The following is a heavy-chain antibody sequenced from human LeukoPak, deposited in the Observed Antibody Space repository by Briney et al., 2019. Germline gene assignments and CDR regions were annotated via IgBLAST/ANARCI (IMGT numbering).Heavy chain of an antibody. J-gene: IGHJ3*02. CDR3: ARAKRNVFDI. V-gene: IGHV3-48*01. Sequence: GGSLRLSCEASGFTFSNYSMNWVRQAPGKGLEWVSYIRSSSTTIYYADSVKGRFTISRDNAKNPQYLQMNSLRAEDTAVYCCARAKRNVFDIWGEGTMVSVSS. CDR2: IRSSSTTI. CDR1: GFTFSNYS.